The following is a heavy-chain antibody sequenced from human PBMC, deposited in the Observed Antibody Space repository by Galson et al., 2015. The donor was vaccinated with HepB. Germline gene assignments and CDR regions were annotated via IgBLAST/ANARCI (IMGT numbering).Heavy chain of an antibody. J-gene: IGHJ4*02. CDR3: ARDLVGSNYVFDY. D-gene: IGHD4-11*01. Sequence: ETLSLTCTVSGGSVSSGSYYWSWIRQPPGKGLEWIGYIYYSGSTNYNPSLKSRVTISVDTSKNQFSLKLSSVTAADTAVYYCARDLVGSNYVFDYWGQGTLVTVSS. CDR2: IYYSGST. V-gene: IGHV4-61*01. CDR1: GGSVSSGSYY.